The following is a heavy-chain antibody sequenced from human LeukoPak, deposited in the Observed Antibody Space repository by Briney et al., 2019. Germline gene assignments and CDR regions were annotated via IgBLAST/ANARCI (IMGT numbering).Heavy chain of an antibody. Sequence: ASVKVSCKASGYTFTSYDINWVRQTTGQGLEWMGWMNPNSGNTGYAQKFQGRVSMTRNTSPSTAYMELSSLRSEDTAVYYCARQISGYTTYYYYYGMDVWGQGTTVTVSS. CDR2: MNPNSGNT. V-gene: IGHV1-8*01. D-gene: IGHD3-22*01. CDR3: ARQISGYTTYYYYYGMDV. CDR1: GYTFTSYD. J-gene: IGHJ6*02.